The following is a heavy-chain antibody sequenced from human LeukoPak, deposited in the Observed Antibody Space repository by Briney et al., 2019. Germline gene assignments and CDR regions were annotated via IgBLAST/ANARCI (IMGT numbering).Heavy chain of an antibody. CDR2: IYYSGST. V-gene: IGHV4-31*03. CDR3: ARAPDDYGDTRWFDP. Sequence: SETLSLTCTVSGGSISSGGYYWSWIRQHPGKGLEWIGYIYYSGSTYCNPSLKSRVTISVDTSKNQFSLKLSSVTAAGTAVYYCARAPDDYGDTRWFDPWGQGTLVTVSS. CDR1: GGSISSGGYY. J-gene: IGHJ5*02. D-gene: IGHD4-17*01.